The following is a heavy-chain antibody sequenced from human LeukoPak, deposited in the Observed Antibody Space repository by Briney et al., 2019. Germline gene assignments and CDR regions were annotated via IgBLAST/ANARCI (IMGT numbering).Heavy chain of an antibody. CDR1: GGSISSSSYY. V-gene: IGHV4-39*07. Sequence: PSETLSLTCTVSGGSISSSSYYWGWIRQPPGKGLEWIGSIYYSGSTYYNPSLKSRVTISVDTSKNQFSLKLSSVTAADTAVYYCARAFWRMKKFDLWGRGTLVTVSS. D-gene: IGHD2-8*01. CDR2: IYYSGST. CDR3: ARAFWRMKKFDL. J-gene: IGHJ2*01.